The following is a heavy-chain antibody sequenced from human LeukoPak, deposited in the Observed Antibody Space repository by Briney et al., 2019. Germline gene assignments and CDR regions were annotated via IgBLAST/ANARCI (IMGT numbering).Heavy chain of an antibody. D-gene: IGHD5-18*01. J-gene: IGHJ6*03. CDR1: GGSFSGYY. Sequence: SETLSRTCAVYGGSFSGYYWSWIRQPPGKGLEWIGEINHSGSTNYNPSLKSRVTISVDTSKNQFSLKLSSVTAADTAVYYCARAGYSYGYGYYYMDVWGKGTTVTVSS. V-gene: IGHV4-34*01. CDR2: INHSGST. CDR3: ARAGYSYGYGYYYMDV.